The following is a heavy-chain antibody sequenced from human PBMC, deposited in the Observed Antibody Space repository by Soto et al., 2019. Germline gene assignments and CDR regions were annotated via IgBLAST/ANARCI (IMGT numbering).Heavy chain of an antibody. CDR1: GGSISSGGAISSNSYS. CDR3: ARAPAIAHCYFDL. V-gene: IGHV4-30-2*01. J-gene: IGHJ2*01. CDR2: IYESGNT. Sequence: QLQLQESGSGLVKPSQTLSLTCAVSGGSISSGGAISSNSYSWTWIRQPPGKGLEWIGSIYESGNTYYSPSLKSRVSISVDRSKNQFSLNLSSVTAADTAVYYCARAPAIAHCYFDLWGRGTLATVSS. D-gene: IGHD2-21*02.